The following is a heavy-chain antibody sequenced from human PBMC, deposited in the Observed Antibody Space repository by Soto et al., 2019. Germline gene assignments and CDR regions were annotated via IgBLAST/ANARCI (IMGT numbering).Heavy chain of an antibody. V-gene: IGHV4-39*01. D-gene: IGHD6-19*01. J-gene: IGHJ6*02. CDR1: GGSISSSSYY. CDR2: IYYSGST. CDR3: ARHAETGYSSGWYSAQRPTYGMDV. Sequence: KTSETLSLTCTVSGGSISSSSYYWGWIRQPPGKGLEWIGSIYYSGSTYYNPSLKSRVTISVDTSKNQFSLKLSSVTAADTAVYYCARHAETGYSSGWYSAQRPTYGMDVWGQGTTVTVSS.